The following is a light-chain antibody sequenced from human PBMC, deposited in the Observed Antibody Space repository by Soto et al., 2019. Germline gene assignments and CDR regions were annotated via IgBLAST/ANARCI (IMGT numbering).Light chain of an antibody. CDR2: DAS. Sequence: DIPMTQSPSSLSASVGDRVTITCQASQDITNYLNWYQQKPGKAPKILIYDASVLEAGVPSRFSGGGSGTHFTLTITSLQAEDVATYYCQQFDNLPLTFGGGTNVEIK. J-gene: IGKJ4*01. CDR3: QQFDNLPLT. CDR1: QDITNY. V-gene: IGKV1-33*01.